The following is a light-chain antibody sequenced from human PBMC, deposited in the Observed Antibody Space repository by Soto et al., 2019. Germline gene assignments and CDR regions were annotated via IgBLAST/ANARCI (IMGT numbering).Light chain of an antibody. J-gene: IGLJ1*01. CDR2: AVS. V-gene: IGLV2-14*01. CDR1: ASDVGGYNY. CDR3: CSYTSRTTYV. Sequence: QSVLTQPASVSGSPGKSITISCTGPASDVGGYNYVSWYQQHPGKAPKLMIHAVSNRPSGIPSRFSGSKSGNTASLTISGLQSEDEADYFCCSYTSRTTYVFGTGTKVTVL.